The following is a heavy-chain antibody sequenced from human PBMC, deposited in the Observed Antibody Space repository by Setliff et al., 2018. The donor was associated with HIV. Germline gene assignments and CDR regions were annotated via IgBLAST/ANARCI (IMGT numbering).Heavy chain of an antibody. V-gene: IGHV3-23*01. Sequence: GSLRLSCAASGFSFSSYAMSWVRQAPGKGLEWVSGISWNSGSIGYADSVKGRFTISRDNAKNSLYLQMNSLGGEDTAVYYCVRDWHSSAWGKVGDYWGQGTLVTVSS. CDR3: VRDWHSSAWGKVGDY. J-gene: IGHJ4*02. CDR2: ISWNSGSI. D-gene: IGHD3-16*01. CDR1: GFSFSSYA.